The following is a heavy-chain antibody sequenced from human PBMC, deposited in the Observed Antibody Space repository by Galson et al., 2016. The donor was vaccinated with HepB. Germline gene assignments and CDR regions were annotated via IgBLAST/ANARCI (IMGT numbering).Heavy chain of an antibody. V-gene: IGHV3-7*03. D-gene: IGHD6-13*01. J-gene: IGHJ4*02. Sequence: SLRLSCAASGFPFSGHWMSWIRQTPGKGLEWMANIKDDGSEKYYADSVKGRFIISRDNARSSFHLQMNSLRPEDTAVYYCARDRPGIGAAGTLFDNWGQGTLSPSLQ. CDR2: IKDDGSEK. CDR1: GFPFSGHW. CDR3: ARDRPGIGAAGTLFDN.